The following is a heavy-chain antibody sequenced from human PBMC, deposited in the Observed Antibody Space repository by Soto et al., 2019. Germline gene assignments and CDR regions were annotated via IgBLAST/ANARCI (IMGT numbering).Heavy chain of an antibody. CDR1: GGSISSGGYY. Sequence: LSLTFTVSGGSISSGGYYGSWIRQHPGKGLEWIGYIYYSGSTYYNPSLKSRVTISVDTSKNQFSLKLSSVTAADTAVYYCARVRDDSSGYYYYCYYGMDVWGQGTTVTVSS. J-gene: IGHJ6*02. D-gene: IGHD3-22*01. CDR3: ARVRDDSSGYYYYCYYGMDV. V-gene: IGHV4-31*03. CDR2: IYYSGST.